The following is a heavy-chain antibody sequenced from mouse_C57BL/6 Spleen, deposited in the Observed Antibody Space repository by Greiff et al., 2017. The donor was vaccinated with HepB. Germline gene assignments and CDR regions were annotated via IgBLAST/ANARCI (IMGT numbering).Heavy chain of an antibody. CDR2: INPGSGGT. CDR3: ARGDYDADYAMDY. D-gene: IGHD2-4*01. J-gene: IGHJ4*01. Sequence: QVTLKESGAELVRPGTSVKVSCKASGYAFTNYLIEWVKQRPGQGLEWIGVINPGSGGTNYNEKFKGKATLTADKSSSTAYMQLSSLTSEDSAVYICARGDYDADYAMDYWGQGTSVTVSS. CDR1: GYAFTNYL. V-gene: IGHV1-54*01.